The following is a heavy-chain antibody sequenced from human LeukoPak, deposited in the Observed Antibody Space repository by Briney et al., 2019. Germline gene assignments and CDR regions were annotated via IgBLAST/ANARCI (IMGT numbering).Heavy chain of an antibody. CDR2: FYYIGST. CDR1: GGSISTYY. V-gene: IGHV4-59*01. J-gene: IGHJ3*02. Sequence: SETLSLTCTVSGGSISTYYWSWIRQPPGKGLEWIGYFYYIGSTNYNPSLKSRVTISVDTSKNQFSLTLSSVTAADTAVYYCARPGGYSNDAFDIWGQGTMVTVSS. D-gene: IGHD5-18*01. CDR3: ARPGGYSNDAFDI.